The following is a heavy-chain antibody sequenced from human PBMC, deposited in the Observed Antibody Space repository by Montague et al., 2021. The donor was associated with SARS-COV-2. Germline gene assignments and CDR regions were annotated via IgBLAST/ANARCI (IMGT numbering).Heavy chain of an antibody. D-gene: IGHD3-9*01. CDR1: GGSISSYY. CDR2: IYYSGST. CDR3: ARDSRTDFDWLFPDSGSYYYYMDV. V-gene: IGHV4-59*01. J-gene: IGHJ6*03. Sequence: SQSLSLACTVSGGSISSYYWSWIRQPPGKGLEWIGYIYYSGSTNYNPSLKSRVTISVDTSKNQFSLKLSSVTAADTAVYYCARDSRTDFDWLFPDSGSYYYYMDVWGKGTTVTVSS.